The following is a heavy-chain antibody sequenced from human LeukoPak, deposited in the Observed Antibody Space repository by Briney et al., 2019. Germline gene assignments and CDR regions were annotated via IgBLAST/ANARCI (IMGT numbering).Heavy chain of an antibody. CDR3: ARDPIRDGYNLELDY. Sequence: ASVKVSFKASGYAFTSYYMHWVRQAPGQGLEWMGVINPSSTGTSYAQKFQGRVTMTRERSTSTVYMELSSLRSEDTAVYYCARDPIRDGYNLELDYWGQGTLITVSS. J-gene: IGHJ4*02. CDR1: GYAFTSYY. D-gene: IGHD5-24*01. CDR2: INPSSTGT. V-gene: IGHV1-46*01.